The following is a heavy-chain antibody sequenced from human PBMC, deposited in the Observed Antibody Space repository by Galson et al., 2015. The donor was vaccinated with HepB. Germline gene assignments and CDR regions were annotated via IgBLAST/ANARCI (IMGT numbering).Heavy chain of an antibody. Sequence: SLRLSCAASGFRLSDSWMTWVRQSAERGLEWVANIKQDGSEKYYVDSVEGRFTVSRDNAKKTLYLDMNALSVEDTAVYYCARGWDTDVTSNFDYWGQGALVTVSS. D-gene: IGHD5-18*01. J-gene: IGHJ4*02. CDR1: GFRLSDSW. CDR2: IKQDGSEK. V-gene: IGHV3-7*03. CDR3: ARGWDTDVTSNFDY.